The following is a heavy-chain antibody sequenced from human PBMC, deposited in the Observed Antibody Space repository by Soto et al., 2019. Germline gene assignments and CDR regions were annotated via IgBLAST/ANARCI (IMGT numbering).Heavy chain of an antibody. Sequence: GGSLRLSCAASGFTFSSYGMHWVRQAPGKGLEWVAVIWYDGSNKYYADSVKGRFTISRDNSKNTLYLQMNSLRAEDTAVYYCARDGIGSITGTLPYYFDYWGQGTLVTVSS. J-gene: IGHJ4*02. D-gene: IGHD1-20*01. CDR2: IWYDGSNK. CDR3: ARDGIGSITGTLPYYFDY. CDR1: GFTFSSYG. V-gene: IGHV3-33*01.